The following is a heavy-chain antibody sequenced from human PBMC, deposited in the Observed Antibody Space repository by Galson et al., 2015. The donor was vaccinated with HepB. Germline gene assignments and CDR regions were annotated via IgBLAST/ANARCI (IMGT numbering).Heavy chain of an antibody. V-gene: IGHV3-74*01. Sequence: SLRLSCAASGFTFSSYWMHWVRQAPGKGLVWVSRIISDGSRTSYADSVKGRFTISRDNAKNMLYLQMNSLRVEDTAIYYCARDSYYGMDVWGQGTTVTVSS. CDR1: GFTFSSYW. J-gene: IGHJ6*02. CDR2: IISDGSRT. CDR3: ARDSYYGMDV.